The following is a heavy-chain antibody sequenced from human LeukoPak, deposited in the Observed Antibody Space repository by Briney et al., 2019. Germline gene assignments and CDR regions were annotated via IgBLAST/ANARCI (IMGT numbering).Heavy chain of an antibody. D-gene: IGHD6-13*01. J-gene: IGHJ3*02. Sequence: GGSLRLSCASSGFIFSFYGMHWARQAPGKGLEWVAFIRSDGSIKYYADSVRGRFTISRDNAKNSLYLQMNSLRAEDTAIYYCTRDYTSSWYKYAFNMWGQGTMVTVSS. V-gene: IGHV3-30*02. CDR3: TRDYTSSWYKYAFNM. CDR1: GFIFSFYG. CDR2: IRSDGSIK.